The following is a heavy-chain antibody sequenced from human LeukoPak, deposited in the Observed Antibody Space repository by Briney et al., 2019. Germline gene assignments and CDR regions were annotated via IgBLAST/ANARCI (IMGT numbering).Heavy chain of an antibody. D-gene: IGHD1-26*01. CDR1: GFTFSSYE. V-gene: IGHV3-48*03. CDR2: ISSSGSTI. CDR3: ARDPVGYYYAMDV. Sequence: QPGGSLRLSCAASGFTFSSYEMNWVRQAPGKGLEWVSYISSSGSTIYYADSVKGRFTISRDSAKKSVYLQMKSLRAEDTAVYYCARDPVGYYYAMDVWGQGTTVTVSS. J-gene: IGHJ6*02.